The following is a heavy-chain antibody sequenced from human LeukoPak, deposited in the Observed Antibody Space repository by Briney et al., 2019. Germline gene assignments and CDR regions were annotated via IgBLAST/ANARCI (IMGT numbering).Heavy chain of an antibody. CDR1: GFTFSSYS. V-gene: IGHV3-21*01. CDR3: ASLGVVPSTGFNWFDP. CDR2: ISSSSSYI. D-gene: IGHD1-1*01. Sequence: KSGGSLRLSCAASGFTFSSYSMNWVRQAPGKGLEWVSSISSSSSYIYYADSVKGRFTISRDNDKNSLYLQMNSLRAEDTAVYYCASLGVVPSTGFNWFDPWGQGTLVTVSS. J-gene: IGHJ5*02.